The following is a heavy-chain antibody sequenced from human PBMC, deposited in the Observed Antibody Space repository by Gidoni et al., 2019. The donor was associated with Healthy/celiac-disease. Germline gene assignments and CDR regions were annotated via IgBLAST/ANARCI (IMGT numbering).Heavy chain of an antibody. CDR3: ARARAGVVVVIDLDY. Sequence: QVQLVQSGAEVNKPGASVKVSCKASGYTFTSYYMHWVRQAPGQGLEWMGIINPSGGSTSYAQKFQGRVTMTRDTSTSTVYMELSSLRSEDTAVYYCARARAGVVVVIDLDYWGQGTLVTVSS. CDR2: INPSGGST. V-gene: IGHV1-46*01. D-gene: IGHD3-22*01. J-gene: IGHJ4*02. CDR1: GYTFTSYY.